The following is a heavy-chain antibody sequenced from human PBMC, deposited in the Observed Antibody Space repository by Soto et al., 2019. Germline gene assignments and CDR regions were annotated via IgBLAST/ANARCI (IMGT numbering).Heavy chain of an antibody. V-gene: IGHV1-69*12. CDR1: GGTFSSYA. D-gene: IGHD6-13*01. CDR2: IIPIFGTA. J-gene: IGHJ6*02. Sequence: QVQLVQSGAEVKKPGSSVKVSCKASGGTFSSYAISWVRQAPGQGLEWMGGIIPIFGTADYAQKFQGRVTITADESTSTAYMELSSLRSEDTAVYYCASLMAAAGPPHSPRYYYVMDVWGQGTTVTVSS. CDR3: ASLMAAAGPPHSPRYYYVMDV.